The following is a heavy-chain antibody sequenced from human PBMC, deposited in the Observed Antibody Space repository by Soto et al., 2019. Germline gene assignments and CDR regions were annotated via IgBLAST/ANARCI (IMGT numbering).Heavy chain of an antibody. CDR3: AKDLGEQWLVQDY. J-gene: IGHJ4*02. Sequence: QVQLVESGGGVVQPGRSLRLSCAASGFTFSSYGMHWVRQAPGKGLEWVAVISYDGSNKYYADSVKGRFTISRDNSKNTLYLQMNSLRAEDTGGYYCAKDLGEQWLVQDYWGQGTLVTVSS. CDR2: ISYDGSNK. V-gene: IGHV3-30*18. CDR1: GFTFSSYG. D-gene: IGHD6-19*01.